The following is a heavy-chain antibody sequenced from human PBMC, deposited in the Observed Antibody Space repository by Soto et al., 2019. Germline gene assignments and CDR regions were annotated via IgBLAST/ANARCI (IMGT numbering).Heavy chain of an antibody. CDR2: ISSNGVGT. D-gene: IGHD6-6*01. V-gene: IGHV3-64*01. Sequence: GGSLRLSCAAAGFTLRGYAMDWVRQAPGKGLEYVSGISSNGVGTYYANSVQGRYTISRDNSKNTVYLQMGSLRPEDIAVYYCARRARPDFYFMDVWGKGTTVTVSS. CDR3: ARRARPDFYFMDV. CDR1: GFTLRGYA. J-gene: IGHJ6*03.